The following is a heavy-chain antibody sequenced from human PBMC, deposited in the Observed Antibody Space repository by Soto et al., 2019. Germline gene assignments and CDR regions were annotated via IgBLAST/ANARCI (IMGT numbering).Heavy chain of an antibody. CDR1: GYTFSTYY. CDR2: INPSGGST. Sequence: ASVKVSCKASGYTFSTYYMHWVRQAPGQGLEWMGIINPSGGSTTYAQKFQGRVTMTRDTSTSTVYMELSSLRSEDTAVYYCARDRSPEAYYYYYYGMDVWGQGPXVTVSS. J-gene: IGHJ6*02. CDR3: ARDRSPEAYYYYYYGMDV. V-gene: IGHV1-46*01.